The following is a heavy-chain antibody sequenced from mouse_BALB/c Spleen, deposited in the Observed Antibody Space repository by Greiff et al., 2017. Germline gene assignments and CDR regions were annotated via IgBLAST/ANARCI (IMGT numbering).Heavy chain of an antibody. Sequence: QVQLQQSGAELARPGASVKMSCKASGYTFTSYTMHWVKQRPGQGLEWIGYINPSSGYTNYNQKFKDKATLTADKSSSTAYMQLSSLTSEDSAVYYCARSMVTTLYYYAMDYWGQGTSVTVSS. J-gene: IGHJ4*01. D-gene: IGHD2-1*01. CDR3: ARSMVTTLYYYAMDY. CDR1: GYTFTSYT. CDR2: INPSSGYT. V-gene: IGHV1-4*01.